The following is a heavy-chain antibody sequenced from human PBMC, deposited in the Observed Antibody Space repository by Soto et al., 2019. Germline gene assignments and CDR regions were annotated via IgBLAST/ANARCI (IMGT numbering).Heavy chain of an antibody. CDR2: IIPIFGTA. Sequence: SVKVSCKASGGTFGSYAISWVRQATGQGLEWMGGIIPIFGTANYAQKFQGRVTITADESTSTAYMELSSLRSEDTAVYYCARGSATVTTGGDWFDPWGQGTLVTVSS. J-gene: IGHJ5*02. V-gene: IGHV1-69*13. CDR1: GGTFGSYA. CDR3: ARGSATVTTGGDWFDP. D-gene: IGHD4-17*01.